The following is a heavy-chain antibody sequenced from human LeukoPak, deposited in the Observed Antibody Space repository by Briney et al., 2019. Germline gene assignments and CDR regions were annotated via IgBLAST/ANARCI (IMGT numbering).Heavy chain of an antibody. Sequence: SETLSLTCTVSGGSISSGDYYWSWIRQPPGKGLEWIAYMYHGVSPYYSPSLKSRVTISVDRSKNQFSLKLSSVTAADTAVYYCAGAQYTSDRSNPLDCWGQGTLVTVSS. CDR3: AGAQYTSDRSNPLDC. CDR2: MYHGVSP. V-gene: IGHV4-30-2*01. CDR1: GGSISSGDYY. D-gene: IGHD4-11*01. J-gene: IGHJ4*02.